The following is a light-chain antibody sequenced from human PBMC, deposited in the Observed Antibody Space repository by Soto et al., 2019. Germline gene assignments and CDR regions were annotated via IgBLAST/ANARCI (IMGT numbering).Light chain of an antibody. CDR2: GAS. CDR1: QNVYTD. CDR3: QQYKKWPRT. Sequence: EIVLTQSPATRSVSPGEGATLSCSASQNVYTDLAWYQQKPGQAPRLLIYGASTRATDMPGRFSGRGSGTEFSLTISSLQSEDFAVYYCQQYKKWPRTFGQGTKVDNK. V-gene: IGKV3-15*01. J-gene: IGKJ1*01.